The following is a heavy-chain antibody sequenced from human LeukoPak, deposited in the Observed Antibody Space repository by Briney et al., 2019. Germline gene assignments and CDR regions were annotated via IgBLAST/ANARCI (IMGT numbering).Heavy chain of an antibody. V-gene: IGHV3-7*01. D-gene: IGHD4-17*01. CDR1: GFTFSSYW. J-gene: IGHJ5*02. Sequence: GGSLRLSCAASGFTFSSYWMSWVRQAPGKGLEWVANIKQDGSEKYYVDSVKGRFTISRDNAKNSLYLQMSSLRAEDTAVYYCARDTVRGYNWFDPWGQGTLVTVSS. CDR3: ARDTVRGYNWFDP. CDR2: IKQDGSEK.